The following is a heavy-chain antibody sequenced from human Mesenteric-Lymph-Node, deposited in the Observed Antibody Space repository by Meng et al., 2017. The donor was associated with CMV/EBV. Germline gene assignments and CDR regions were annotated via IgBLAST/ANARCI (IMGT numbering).Heavy chain of an antibody. CDR3: VAADYDFWSGYLYSPTDYYYGMDV. V-gene: IGHV3-21*01. J-gene: IGHJ6*02. D-gene: IGHD3-3*01. CDR2: ISSSSSYI. Sequence: GESLKISCAASGFTFSSYAMHWVRQAPGKGLEWVSSISSSSSYIYYADSVKGRFTISRDNAKNSLYLQMNSLRAEDTAVYYCVAADYDFWSGYLYSPTDYYYGMDVWGQGTTVTVSS. CDR1: GFTFSSYA.